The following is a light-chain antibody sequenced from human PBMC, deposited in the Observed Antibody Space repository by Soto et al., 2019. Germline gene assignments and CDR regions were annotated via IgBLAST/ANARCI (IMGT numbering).Light chain of an antibody. Sequence: DIVMTQSPLSLPVTPGEPASISCRSSQSLLHSNGYNYLDWYLQKPGQSPQLLIYLGSNRASGGPYRFGGGGSGTDFTLQISRVEAEDVGVYYCMQALQSPPWTFGQGTQVEIK. CDR1: QSLLHSNGYNY. J-gene: IGKJ1*01. CDR3: MQALQSPPWT. V-gene: IGKV2-28*01. CDR2: LGS.